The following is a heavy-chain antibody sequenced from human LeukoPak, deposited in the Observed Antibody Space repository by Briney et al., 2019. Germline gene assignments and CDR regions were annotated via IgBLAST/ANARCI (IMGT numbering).Heavy chain of an antibody. CDR2: IWYDGSNQ. Sequence: GGSLRLSCAASGFTFSSYVMHWVRQAPGKGLEWVAVIWYDGSNQYYSDSVKGRFTISRDNSKNTLYLQMNSLRAEDTAVYYCAKDSSGWYWGGLEGVVAFDIWGQGTMVTVSS. CDR3: AKDSSGWYWGGLEGVVAFDI. D-gene: IGHD6-19*01. V-gene: IGHV3-33*06. CDR1: GFTFSSYV. J-gene: IGHJ3*02.